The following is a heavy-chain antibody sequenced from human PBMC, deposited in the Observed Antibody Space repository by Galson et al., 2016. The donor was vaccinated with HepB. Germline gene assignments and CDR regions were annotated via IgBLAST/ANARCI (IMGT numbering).Heavy chain of an antibody. CDR3: VRDTGGVDSQVYGMDV. CDR2: ISYDGSDK. Sequence: SLRLSCAASGFTFNDYGMHWVRQAPGKGLEWVAAISYDGSDKYKADSVKGRFTISRDNSRNTLYLQMNNLGAEDTAVYYCVRDTGGVDSQVYGMDVWGQGTTVTVSS. CDR1: GFTFNDYG. D-gene: IGHD2-8*02. J-gene: IGHJ6*02. V-gene: IGHV3-30*19.